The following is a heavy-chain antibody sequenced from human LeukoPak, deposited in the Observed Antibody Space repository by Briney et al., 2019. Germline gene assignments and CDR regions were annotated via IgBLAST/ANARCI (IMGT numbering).Heavy chain of an antibody. CDR1: GYSFTSYG. D-gene: IGHD2-21*02. Sequence: GESLKISCKGSGYSFTSYGIGWVRQMPGKGLGWMGIIYPGDSNTRYSPSFQGQVTISADKSISTAYLQWTSLKASDTAIYYCARQPLVRDCGGDCEFDYWGQGTRVSVSS. CDR2: IYPGDSNT. J-gene: IGHJ4*02. V-gene: IGHV5-51*01. CDR3: ARQPLVRDCGGDCEFDY.